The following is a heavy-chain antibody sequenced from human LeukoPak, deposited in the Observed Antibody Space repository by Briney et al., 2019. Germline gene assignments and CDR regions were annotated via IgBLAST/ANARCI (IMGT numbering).Heavy chain of an antibody. V-gene: IGHV3-48*03. CDR1: GFTFSSYE. J-gene: IGHJ4*02. CDR3: ARDRRDGYIDY. D-gene: IGHD5-24*01. CDR2: ISSSGSTI. Sequence: GGSLRLSCAASGFTFSSYEMNWVRQAPGKGLEWVSYISSSGSTIYYADSVKGRFTISRDNAKNSLYLQMNSLRAEDTALYYCARDRRDGYIDYWGQGTLVTVSS.